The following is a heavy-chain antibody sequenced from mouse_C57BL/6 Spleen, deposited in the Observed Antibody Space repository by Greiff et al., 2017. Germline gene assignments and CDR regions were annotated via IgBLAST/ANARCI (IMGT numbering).Heavy chain of an antibody. CDR1: GYTFTSYW. CDR3: ARGRAVVAPYAMDY. J-gene: IGHJ4*01. D-gene: IGHD1-1*01. CDR2: IHPNSGST. Sequence: QVQLQQSGAELVKPGASVTLSCKASGYTFTSYWMHWVKQRPGQGLEWIGMIHPNSGSTNYNEKFKSKATLTVDKSSSAAYMQLSSLTSEDSAVYYCARGRAVVAPYAMDYWGQGTSVTVSS. V-gene: IGHV1-64*01.